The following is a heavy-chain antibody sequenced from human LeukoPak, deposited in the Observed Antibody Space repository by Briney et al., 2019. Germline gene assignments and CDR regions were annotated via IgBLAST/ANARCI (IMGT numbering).Heavy chain of an antibody. Sequence: PSETLSLTCTVSGGSISSYYWSWIRQAPGKGLEWIGYIFNTGSTHYNPSLKSRVTISLDTSKTQFSLKLDSVTAADTAVYYCARVVSSVYYMDVWGKGTSVTVSS. CDR1: GGSISSYY. CDR3: ARVVSSVYYMDV. J-gene: IGHJ6*03. V-gene: IGHV4-59*01. CDR2: IFNTGST. D-gene: IGHD2/OR15-2a*01.